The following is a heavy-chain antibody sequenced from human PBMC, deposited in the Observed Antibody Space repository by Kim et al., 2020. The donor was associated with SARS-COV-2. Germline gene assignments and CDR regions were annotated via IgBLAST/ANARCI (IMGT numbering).Heavy chain of an antibody. J-gene: IGHJ4*02. D-gene: IGHD3-22*01. Sequence: KGRFTISRDNAKSSLYLQMNSLRAEDTAVYYCAREPPRYYDSSGYPDYWGQGTLVTVSS. CDR3: AREPPRYYDSSGYPDY. V-gene: IGHV3-11*01.